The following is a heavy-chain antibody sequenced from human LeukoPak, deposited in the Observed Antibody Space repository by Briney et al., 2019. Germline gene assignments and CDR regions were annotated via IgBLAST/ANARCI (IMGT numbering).Heavy chain of an antibody. D-gene: IGHD6-13*01. V-gene: IGHV4-34*01. Sequence: PSETLSLTCAVYGGSFSGYYWSWIRQPPGKGLEWIGEINHSGSTNYNPSLKSRVTISVDTSKNQFSLKLSSVTAADTAVYYCARLYSQDVWGQGTTVTVSS. CDR3: ARLYSQDV. J-gene: IGHJ6*02. CDR2: INHSGST. CDR1: GGSFSGYY.